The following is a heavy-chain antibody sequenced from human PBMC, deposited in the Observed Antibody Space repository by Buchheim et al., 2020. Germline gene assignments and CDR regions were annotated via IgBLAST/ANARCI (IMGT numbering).Heavy chain of an antibody. J-gene: IGHJ4*02. CDR2: ISYDGSNK. CDR3: ARDVSRTVTTEAHY. D-gene: IGHD4-17*01. V-gene: IGHV3-30*04. CDR1: GFTFSSYA. Sequence: QVQLVESGGGVVQPGRSLRLSCAASGFTFSSYAMHWVRQAPGKGLEWVAVISYDGSNKYYADSVKGRFTISRDNSKNTLYLQMNSLRAEDTAVYYCARDVSRTVTTEAHYWGQGTL.